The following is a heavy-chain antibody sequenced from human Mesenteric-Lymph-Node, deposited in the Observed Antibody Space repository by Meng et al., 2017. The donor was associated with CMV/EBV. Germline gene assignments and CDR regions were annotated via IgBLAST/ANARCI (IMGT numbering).Heavy chain of an antibody. V-gene: IGHV1-69*10. CDR3: ARAGYDFWSGYSIFNWFDP. J-gene: IGHJ5*02. D-gene: IGHD3-3*01. Sequence: YAISWVRQAPGEGLEWMGGIIPILGIANYAQKFQGRVTITADKSTSTAYMELSSLRSEDTAVYYCARAGYDFWSGYSIFNWFDPWGQGTLVTVSS. CDR2: IIPILGIA. CDR1: YA.